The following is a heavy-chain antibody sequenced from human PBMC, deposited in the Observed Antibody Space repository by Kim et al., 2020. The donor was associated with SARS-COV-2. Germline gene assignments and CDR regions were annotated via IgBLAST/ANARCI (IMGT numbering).Heavy chain of an antibody. CDR2: GSI. J-gene: IGHJ3*02. D-gene: IGHD3-10*01. Sequence: GSIGYADSVKGRFTISRDNAKNSLYLQMNSLRAEDTALYYCAKDSPYGSIWGQGTMVTVSS. CDR3: AKDSPYGSI. V-gene: IGHV3-9*01.